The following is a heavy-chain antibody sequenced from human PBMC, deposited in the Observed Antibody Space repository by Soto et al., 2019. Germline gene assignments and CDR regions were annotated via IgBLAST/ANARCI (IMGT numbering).Heavy chain of an antibody. J-gene: IGHJ6*02. Sequence: QVQLVESGGGVVQPGRCLRLSCAASGFTFSSYGMHWVRQAPGKGLEWVAVIWYDGSNKYYADSVEGRFTISRDNSKNTRYLQMNSLTAEDTAVYYCARDVADVAGGPPVGGMDVWGQGPTVTVSS. V-gene: IGHV3-33*01. CDR3: ARDVADVAGGPPVGGMDV. CDR2: IWYDGSNK. CDR1: GFTFSSYG. D-gene: IGHD1-26*01.